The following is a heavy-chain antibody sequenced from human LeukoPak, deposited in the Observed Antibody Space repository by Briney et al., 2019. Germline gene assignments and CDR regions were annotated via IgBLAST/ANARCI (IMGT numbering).Heavy chain of an antibody. CDR2: ISSSGSTI. V-gene: IGHV3-48*03. Sequence: GGTLRLSCAASGFTFSSYEMNWVRQAPGKGLEWVSYISSSGSTISYADSVKGRFTISRDNANNSPYLQMNSLRAEDTAVYYCAELGITMIGGVWCKGTTVTISS. CDR1: GFTFSSYE. CDR3: AELGITMIGGV. J-gene: IGHJ6*03. D-gene: IGHD3-10*02.